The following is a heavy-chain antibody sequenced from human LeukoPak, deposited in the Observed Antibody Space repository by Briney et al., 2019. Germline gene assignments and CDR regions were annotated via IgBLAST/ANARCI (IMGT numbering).Heavy chain of an antibody. Sequence: SETLFLTCTVSGGSISSSYYYWSWIRQPSGKGLEWIGYIYYSGSTNYNPSLKSRVTISVDTSKNQFSLKLSSVTAADTAVYYCARDSGAGATIRIDYWGQGTLVTVSS. CDR2: IYYSGST. J-gene: IGHJ4*02. CDR3: ARDSGAGATIRIDY. CDR1: GGSISSSYYY. D-gene: IGHD1-26*01. V-gene: IGHV4-61*01.